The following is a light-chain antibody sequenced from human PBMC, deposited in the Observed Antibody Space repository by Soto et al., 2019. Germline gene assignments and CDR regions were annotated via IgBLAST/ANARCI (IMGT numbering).Light chain of an antibody. CDR1: NSDVGSYNL. CDR2: EDN. CDR3: CSYAGSSTLI. J-gene: IGLJ2*01. Sequence: QSALTQPASMSGSPGQSITISCTGTNSDVGSYNLVSWYQQHPGKVPKLMIFEDNKRPSGVSNRFSGSKSGNTASLTISGLQAEDEADYYCCSYAGSSTLIFGGGTKLTVL. V-gene: IGLV2-23*01.